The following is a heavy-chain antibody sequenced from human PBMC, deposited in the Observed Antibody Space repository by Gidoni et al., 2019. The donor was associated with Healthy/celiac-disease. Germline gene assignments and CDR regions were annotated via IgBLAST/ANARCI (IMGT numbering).Heavy chain of an antibody. Sequence: QVQLVQSGAEVKKPGASVKVSCKASGYTFTSYYMHWVRQAPGQGLEWMGIINPSGGSTSYAQKFQGRVTMTRDTSTSTVYMELSSLRSEDTAVYYCARGIAVTTLYYGMDVWGQGTTVTVSS. V-gene: IGHV1-46*01. CDR2: INPSGGST. CDR1: GYTFTSYY. J-gene: IGHJ6*02. D-gene: IGHD4-17*01. CDR3: ARGIAVTTLYYGMDV.